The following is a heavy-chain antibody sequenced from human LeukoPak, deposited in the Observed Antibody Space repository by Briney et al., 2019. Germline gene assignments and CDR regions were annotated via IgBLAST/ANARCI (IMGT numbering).Heavy chain of an antibody. CDR3: ARNPSRSDTYFDL. CDR2: TNPSSRNR. V-gene: IGHV1-8*01. Sequence: GASVKVSCTASGYTFTNYEINWVRQASGQGLEWMAWTNPSSRNRVYAPKFEGRVAMTTDTSTSTAYMELRSLTSEDTAVYYCARNPSRSDTYFDLWGQGTLVTVSS. J-gene: IGHJ4*02. CDR1: GYTFTNYE. D-gene: IGHD5-18*01.